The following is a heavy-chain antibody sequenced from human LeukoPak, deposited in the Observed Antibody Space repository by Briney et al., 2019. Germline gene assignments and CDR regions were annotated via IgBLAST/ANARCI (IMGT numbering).Heavy chain of an antibody. CDR3: ARGGGYDYIWGSYRYPYFDY. D-gene: IGHD3-16*02. CDR1: GYTFTSYD. V-gene: IGHV1-8*01. CDR2: MNPNSGNT. Sequence: ASVKASCKASGYTFTSYDINWVRQATGQGLEWMGWMNPNSGNTGYAQKFQGRVTMTRNTSISTAYMELSSLRSEDTAVYYCARGGGYDYIWGSYRYPYFDYWGQGTLVTVSS. J-gene: IGHJ4*02.